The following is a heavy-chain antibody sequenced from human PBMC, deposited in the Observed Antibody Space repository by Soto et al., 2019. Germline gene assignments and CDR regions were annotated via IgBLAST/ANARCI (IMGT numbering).Heavy chain of an antibody. V-gene: IGHV3-33*08. D-gene: IGHD6-6*01. CDR1: GFTFTTYG. CDR3: ASGGDSSSGFDY. J-gene: IGHJ4*02. CDR2: ISYDGTNK. Sequence: AGGSLRLSCAASGFTFTTYGMHWVRQAPGKGLEWVAVISYDGTNKYYADSVKGRFTISRDNSKNTLYLQMNSLRAEDTAVYYCASGGDSSSGFDYWGQGTLVTVSS.